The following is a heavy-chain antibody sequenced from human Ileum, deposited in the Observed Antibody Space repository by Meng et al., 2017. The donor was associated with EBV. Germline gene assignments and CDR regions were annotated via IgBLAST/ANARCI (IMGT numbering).Heavy chain of an antibody. CDR2: IYRGGGT. D-gene: IGHD2-2*02. CDR1: GGSISSSDW. V-gene: IGHV4-4*02. Sequence: GPRQEAGPGLVKPSGTLSLTCAVSGGSISSSDWWSWVRQPPGKGLEWIGEIYRGGGTNYNASLKSRVTISVDTSKNHFSLKLNSVTAADTAVYYCARVRVIPAAIGFDYWGQGTLVTVAS. J-gene: IGHJ4*02. CDR3: ARVRVIPAAIGFDY.